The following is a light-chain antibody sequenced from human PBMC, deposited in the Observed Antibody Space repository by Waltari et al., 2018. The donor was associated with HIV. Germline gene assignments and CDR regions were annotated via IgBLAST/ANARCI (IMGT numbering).Light chain of an antibody. J-gene: IGKJ1*01. CDR2: GAS. CDR1: QNVGNN. V-gene: IGKV3-15*01. Sequence: EVAVTQSPATLSVFPGGRGPPSCTTSQNVGNNLAWYQKKSGQGPRLLIYGASTRATGVPGRFGGSGSGTEFNFTIASLQADDSAVYYCQHYDSWSRTFGQGTTIQIK. CDR3: QHYDSWSRT.